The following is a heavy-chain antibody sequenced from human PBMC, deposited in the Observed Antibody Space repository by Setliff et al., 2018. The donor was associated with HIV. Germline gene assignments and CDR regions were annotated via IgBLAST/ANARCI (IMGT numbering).Heavy chain of an antibody. CDR2: ISVYNGYT. CDR1: GYSFNFYG. J-gene: IGHJ4*02. V-gene: IGHV1-18*01. Sequence: GASVKVSCKASGYSFNFYGLNWVRQAPGQGLEWMGWISVYNGYTSYAQKLQDRVIMTTDTSTSTAYMELRSLRSDDTAVYYCARAYDTLTGYYDYWGQGTLVTVSS. CDR3: ARAYDTLTGYYDY. D-gene: IGHD3-9*01.